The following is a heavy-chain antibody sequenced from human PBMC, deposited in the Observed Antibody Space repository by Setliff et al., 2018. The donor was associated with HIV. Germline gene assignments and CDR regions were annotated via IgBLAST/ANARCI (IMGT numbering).Heavy chain of an antibody. CDR1: GGSVSSTNYY. CDR3: AKHDFGEGSCFDP. V-gene: IGHV4-61*01. CDR2: VYHSGKT. J-gene: IGHJ5*02. Sequence: SETLSLTCTVSGGSVSSTNYYWSWIRQPPGKGLEWIGYVYHSGKTYYNPSLKSRVTMSADTSKNQISLMLRSMTAADTAVYYCAKHDFGEGSCFDPWGQGSLVTVSS. D-gene: IGHD3-16*01.